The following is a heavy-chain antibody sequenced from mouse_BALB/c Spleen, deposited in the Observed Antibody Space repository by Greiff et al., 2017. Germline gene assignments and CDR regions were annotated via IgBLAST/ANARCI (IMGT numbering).Heavy chain of an antibody. CDR1: GYTFTSYW. CDR2: IYPGSGST. CDR3: TRIYDGPWFAY. D-gene: IGHD2-3*01. J-gene: IGHJ3*01. V-gene: IGHV1S22*01. Sequence: LQQPGSELVRPGASVKLSCKASGYTFTSYWMHWVKQRPGQGLEWIGNIYPGSGSTNYDEKFKSKATLTVDTSSSTAYMQLSSLTSEDSSVYYCTRIYDGPWFAYWGQGTLVTVSA.